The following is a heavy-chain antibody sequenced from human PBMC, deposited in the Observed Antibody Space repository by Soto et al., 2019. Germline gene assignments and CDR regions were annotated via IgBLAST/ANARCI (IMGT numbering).Heavy chain of an antibody. D-gene: IGHD6-6*01. Sequence: EVQLVESGGGLVQPGGSLRLSCAASGFTFSSYSMNWVRQAPGKGLEWVSYISSSSSTIYYADSVKGRFTISRDNAKNSRYLQMNSLRAEDTAVYYCARAKIEYSSSRWFDHWGQGTLVTVSS. V-gene: IGHV3-48*01. CDR2: ISSSSSTI. CDR1: GFTFSSYS. J-gene: IGHJ5*02. CDR3: ARAKIEYSSSRWFDH.